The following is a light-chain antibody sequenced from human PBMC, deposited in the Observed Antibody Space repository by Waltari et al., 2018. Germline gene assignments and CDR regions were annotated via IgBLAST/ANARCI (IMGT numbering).Light chain of an antibody. Sequence: DIQMTQSPSSLSASVGDRVTITCQASQDISNYLNWYQQKPGKAPKLLIYDASNLETGVPCRFSGSGSGTDFTFTISSLQPEDIATYYCQQYDNLPGTFGQGTKLEIK. J-gene: IGKJ2*01. CDR3: QQYDNLPGT. V-gene: IGKV1-33*01. CDR2: DAS. CDR1: QDISNY.